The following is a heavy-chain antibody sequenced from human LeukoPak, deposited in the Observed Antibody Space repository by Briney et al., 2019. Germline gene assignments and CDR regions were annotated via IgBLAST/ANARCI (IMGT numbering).Heavy chain of an antibody. J-gene: IGHJ4*02. D-gene: IGHD4-11*01. Sequence: SETLSLTCTVSGGSIRSSSYYWGWIRQPPGKGLEWIGVIYYSGRTYYNPSLKSRVTISVDTSNSQFSLKLTSVTAADTAVYYRATQGNYFRISDYWGQGTLVTVSS. CDR3: ATQGNYFRISDY. V-gene: IGHV4-39*01. CDR1: GGSIRSSSYY. CDR2: IYYSGRT.